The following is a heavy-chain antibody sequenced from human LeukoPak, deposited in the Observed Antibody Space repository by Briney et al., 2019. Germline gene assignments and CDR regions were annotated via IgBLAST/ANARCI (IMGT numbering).Heavy chain of an antibody. CDR1: GYTFTGQY. Sequence: ASVTVSCKASGYTFTGQYMHWVRQAPGQGLEWMGWINPNSGGTNYAQKFQGRVTMTRDTSISTAYMELSRLRSDDTAVYYCARDDYGVFDAFDIWGQGTMVTVSS. J-gene: IGHJ3*02. CDR2: INPNSGGT. V-gene: IGHV1-2*02. CDR3: ARDDYGVFDAFDI. D-gene: IGHD4-17*01.